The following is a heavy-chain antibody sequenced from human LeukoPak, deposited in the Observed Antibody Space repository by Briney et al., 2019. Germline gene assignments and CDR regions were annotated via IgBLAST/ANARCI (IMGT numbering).Heavy chain of an antibody. CDR2: TSAYNGNT. J-gene: IGHJ6*03. Sequence: GASVKVSCKASGYTFTGYGISWVRQAPGQGLEWMGWTSAYNGNTNYAQKLQGRVTMTTDTSTSTAYMELRSLRSDDTAVYYCARVVGGAYYYYYYMDVWGKGTTLTVSS. V-gene: IGHV1-18*01. D-gene: IGHD3-16*01. CDR3: ARVVGGAYYYYYYMDV. CDR1: GYTFTGYG.